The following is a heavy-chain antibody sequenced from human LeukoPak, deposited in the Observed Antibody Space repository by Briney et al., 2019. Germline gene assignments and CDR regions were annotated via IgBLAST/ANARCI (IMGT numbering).Heavy chain of an antibody. CDR1: GGSFSGYY. CDR2: INHSGST. Sequence: PSETLSLTCAVYGGSFSGYYWSWIRQPPGKGLEWIGEINHSGSTNYNPPLKSRVTISVDTSKNQFSLKLSSVTAADTAVYYCARGESRDSSGYYYHYWGQGTLVTVSS. J-gene: IGHJ4*02. V-gene: IGHV4-34*01. D-gene: IGHD3-22*01. CDR3: ARGESRDSSGYYYHY.